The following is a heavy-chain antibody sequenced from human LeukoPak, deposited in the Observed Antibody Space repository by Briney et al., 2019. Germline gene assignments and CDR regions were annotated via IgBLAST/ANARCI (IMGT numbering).Heavy chain of an antibody. V-gene: IGHV3-23*01. CDR1: GFTFSSYG. J-gene: IGHJ2*01. CDR3: AKGGLNWAYWYFDL. Sequence: GESLRLSCAASGFTFSSYGMRWVRQAPGKGLEWVSGISVSGGSTYYADSVKGRFTISRDNSKNTLYLQMNSLRAEDTAVYYCAKGGLNWAYWYFDLWGRGTLVTVSS. D-gene: IGHD7-27*01. CDR2: ISVSGGST.